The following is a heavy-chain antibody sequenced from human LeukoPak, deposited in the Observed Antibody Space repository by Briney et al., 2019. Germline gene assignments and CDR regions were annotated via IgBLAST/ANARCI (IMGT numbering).Heavy chain of an antibody. Sequence: SETLSLTCAVYGGSFSGYYWSWIRQYPGKGLEWIGEINHSGSTNYNPSLKSRVIISVDTSKNQFSLKLISVNAADTAVFYCAGTSGNVVIPPGRKGVPYFDYWGQGTLVTVSS. V-gene: IGHV4-34*01. J-gene: IGHJ4*02. CDR2: INHSGST. CDR3: AGTSGNVVIPPGRKGVPYFDY. CDR1: GGSFSGYY. D-gene: IGHD2-2*01.